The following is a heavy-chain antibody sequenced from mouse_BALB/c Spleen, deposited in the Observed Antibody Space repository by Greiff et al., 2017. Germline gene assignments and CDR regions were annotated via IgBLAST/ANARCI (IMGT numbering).Heavy chain of an antibody. D-gene: IGHD2-4*01. CDR1: GFTFSSYG. J-gene: IGHJ3*01. V-gene: IGHV5-6-3*01. CDR3: ASAGRGDYDGFAY. Sequence: EVKVVESGGGLVQPGGSLKLSCAASGFTFSSYGMSWVRQTPDKRLELVATINSNGGSTYYPDSVKGRFTISRDNAKNTLYLQMSSLKSEDTAMYYCASAGRGDYDGFAYWGQGTLVTVSA. CDR2: INSNGGST.